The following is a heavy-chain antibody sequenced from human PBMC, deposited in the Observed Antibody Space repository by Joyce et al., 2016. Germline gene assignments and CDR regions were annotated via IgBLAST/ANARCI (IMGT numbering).Heavy chain of an antibody. D-gene: IGHD3-16*01. Sequence: EVQLVESGGGLVQPGGSLGLSCAASGVIFSNYWMFWVRQPPGGGLEWVATIKEYGRERSYVDSVKGRFTMSRDSAKNSLYLQMNSLRAEDTAVYYCGRNGGGIDYWGQGTLVTVSS. CDR3: GRNGGGIDY. CDR2: IKEYGRER. CDR1: GVIFSNYW. V-gene: IGHV3-7*01. J-gene: IGHJ4*02.